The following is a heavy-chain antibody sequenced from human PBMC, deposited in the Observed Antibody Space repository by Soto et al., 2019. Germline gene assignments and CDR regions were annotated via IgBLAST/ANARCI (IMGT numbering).Heavy chain of an antibody. J-gene: IGHJ4*02. V-gene: IGHV4-59*12. CDR2: IYYSGST. CDR3: ARSVYCSSTSCYPDYYDSSGYYPLDY. CDR1: GGSISSYY. D-gene: IGHD3-22*01. Sequence: SETLSLTCTVSGGSISSYYWSWIRQPPGKALEWIGYIYYSGSTNYNPSLKSRVTISVDMSKNQFSLKLSSVTAADTAVYYCARSVYCSSTSCYPDYYDSSGYYPLDYWGQGTLVTVSS.